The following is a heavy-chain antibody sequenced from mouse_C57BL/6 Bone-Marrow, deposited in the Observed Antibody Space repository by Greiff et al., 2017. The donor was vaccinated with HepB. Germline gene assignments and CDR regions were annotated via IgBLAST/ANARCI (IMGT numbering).Heavy chain of an antibody. Sequence: EVQLQQSGAELVRPGASVKLSCTASGFNIKDYYMHWVKQRPEQGLEWIGRIDPEDGDTEYAPKFQGKATMTADTSSNTAYLQLSSLTSEDTAVYYCTSSMYFYGSSHSDVWGTGTTVTVSS. CDR2: IDPEDGDT. CDR1: GFNIKDYY. CDR3: TSSMYFYGSSHSDV. D-gene: IGHD1-1*01. V-gene: IGHV14-1*01. J-gene: IGHJ1*03.